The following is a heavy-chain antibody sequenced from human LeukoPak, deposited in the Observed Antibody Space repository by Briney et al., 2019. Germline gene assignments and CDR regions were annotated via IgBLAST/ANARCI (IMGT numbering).Heavy chain of an antibody. CDR3: ARSERYSSGWYFYFDY. V-gene: IGHV4-59*01. CDR1: GGSISTYY. D-gene: IGHD6-19*01. J-gene: IGHJ4*02. Sequence: PSETLSLTCTVSGGSISTYYWSWIRQPPGKGLEWIGYIYYSGSTNYKPSLKSRVTISIDTSKNQFSLNLSSVTAADTAVYYCARSERYSSGWYFYFDYWGQGTLVTVSS. CDR2: IYYSGST.